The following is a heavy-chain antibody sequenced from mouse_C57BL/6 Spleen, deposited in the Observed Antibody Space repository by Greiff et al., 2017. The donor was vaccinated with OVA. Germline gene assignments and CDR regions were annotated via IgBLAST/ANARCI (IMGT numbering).Heavy chain of an antibody. J-gene: IGHJ3*01. Sequence: VQLKESGPGLVKPSQSLSLTCSVTGYSITSGYYWNWIRQFPGNKLEWMGYISYDGSNNYNPSLKNRISITRDTSKNQFFLKLNSVTTEDTATYYCARESNYAWFAYWGQGTLVTVSA. CDR1: GYSITSGYY. D-gene: IGHD2-5*01. CDR2: ISYDGSN. CDR3: ARESNYAWFAY. V-gene: IGHV3-6*01.